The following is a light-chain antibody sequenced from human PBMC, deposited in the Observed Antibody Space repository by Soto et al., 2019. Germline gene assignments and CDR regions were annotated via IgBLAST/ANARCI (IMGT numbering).Light chain of an antibody. CDR2: GAS. CDR3: QQYNTYSSLT. CDR1: QDVGKW. J-gene: IGKJ4*01. Sequence: DIQMTQSPPSVSASVGYRVTITCRASQDVGKWLAWYQQKPGKAPTLLIHGASSLQSGVPSRFSGSGYGTEFTLTISSLQPDDFATYYCQQYNTYSSLTFGGGTKVDIK. V-gene: IGKV1-12*02.